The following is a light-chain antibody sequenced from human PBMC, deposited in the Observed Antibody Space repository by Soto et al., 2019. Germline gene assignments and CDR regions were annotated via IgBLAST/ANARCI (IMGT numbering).Light chain of an antibody. CDR3: AAWDASLRGPV. CDR1: SSNIGTNY. Sequence: QSVLTQPPSASGTPGQRVTISCSGSSSNIGTNYVYWYQQLPGTAPKLLIYSNNQRPSGVPDRFSGSKSGTSASLAISGLRSEDEADYYCAAWDASLRGPVFGGGTKLTVL. J-gene: IGLJ2*01. V-gene: IGLV1-47*02. CDR2: SNN.